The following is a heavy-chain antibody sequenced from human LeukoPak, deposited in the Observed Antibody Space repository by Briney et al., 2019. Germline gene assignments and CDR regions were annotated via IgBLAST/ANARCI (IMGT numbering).Heavy chain of an antibody. CDR1: GGSFSGYY. D-gene: IGHD2-15*01. Sequence: SETLSLTCAVYGGSFSGYYWSWVRQPPGKGLEWIGEINHSGSTNYNPSLKSRVTISVDTSKNQFSLKLSSVTAADTAVYYCAATYCSGGSCPNFDYWGQGTLVTVSS. CDR2: INHSGST. J-gene: IGHJ4*02. V-gene: IGHV4-34*01. CDR3: AATYCSGGSCPNFDY.